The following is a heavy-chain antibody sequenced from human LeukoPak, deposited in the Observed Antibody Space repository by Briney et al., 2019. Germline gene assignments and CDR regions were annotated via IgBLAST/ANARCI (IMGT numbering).Heavy chain of an antibody. V-gene: IGHV3-30*18. CDR1: GFTFSSYG. Sequence: GGSLRLSCAASGFTFSSYGVHWVRQAPGKGLEWVAVISYDGSNKYYADSVKGRFTISRDNSKNTLYLQMNSLRAEDTAVYYCAKANTVTKRYFDYWGQGTLVTVSS. CDR3: AKANTVTKRYFDY. D-gene: IGHD4-17*01. CDR2: ISYDGSNK. J-gene: IGHJ4*02.